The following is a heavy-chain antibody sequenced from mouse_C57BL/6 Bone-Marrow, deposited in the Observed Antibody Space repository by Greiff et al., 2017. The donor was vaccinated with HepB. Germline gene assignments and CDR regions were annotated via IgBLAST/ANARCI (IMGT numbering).Heavy chain of an antibody. D-gene: IGHD2-4*01. V-gene: IGHV1-59*01. CDR3: ARGYDWAY. CDR1: GYTFTSYW. CDR2: IDPSDSYT. J-gene: IGHJ3*01. Sequence: VQLQQPGAELVRPGPSVKLSCKASGYTFTSYWMHWVKQRPGQGLEWIGVIDPSDSYTNYNQKFKGKATLTVDTSSSTAYMQLSSLTSEDSAVYYCARGYDWAYWGQGTLVTVSA.